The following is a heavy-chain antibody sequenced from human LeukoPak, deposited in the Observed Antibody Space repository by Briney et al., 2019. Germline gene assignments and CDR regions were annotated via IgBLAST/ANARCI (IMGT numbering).Heavy chain of an antibody. V-gene: IGHV3-30*18. J-gene: IGHJ4*02. Sequence: PGRSLRLSCAAFGFTFSSYGMHWVRQAPGKGLEWVAVISYDGSNKYYADSVKGRFTISRDNSKNTLYLQMNSLRAEDTAVYYCAKDRSVTYYFDYWGQGTLVTVTS. CDR1: GFTFSSYG. CDR2: ISYDGSNK. D-gene: IGHD4-17*01. CDR3: AKDRSVTYYFDY.